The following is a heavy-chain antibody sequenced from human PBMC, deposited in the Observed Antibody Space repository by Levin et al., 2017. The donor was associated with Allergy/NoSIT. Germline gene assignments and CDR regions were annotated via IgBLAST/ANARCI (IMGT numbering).Heavy chain of an antibody. J-gene: IGHJ3*02. V-gene: IGHV6-1*01. D-gene: IGHD3-16*01. CDR1: GASVSSNSAA. Sequence: NASETLSLTCAISGASVSSNSAAWNWIRQSPSRGLEWLGRTYYRSKWNNDYAVSVKSRITINPDTSKNQFSLQLNSVTPEDTAVYYCAGVHQLGGAFDIWGQGTMVTVSS. CDR3: AGVHQLGGAFDI. CDR2: TYYRSKWNN.